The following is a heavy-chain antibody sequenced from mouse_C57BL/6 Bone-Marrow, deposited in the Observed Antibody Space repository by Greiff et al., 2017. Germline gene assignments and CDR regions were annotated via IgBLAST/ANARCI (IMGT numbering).Heavy chain of an antibody. J-gene: IGHJ1*03. Sequence: VQLQQSGAELVKPGASVKLSCTASGFNINDYYMHWVKQRTEQGLEWIGRIDPEDGETKYAPKFQGKDTITADTSSSTAYLQHSSLTAEDTAVYYCAPHDYGKGFDVWGTGTTVTVSS. V-gene: IGHV14-2*01. CDR2: IDPEDGET. CDR3: APHDYGKGFDV. CDR1: GFNINDYY. D-gene: IGHD1-2*01.